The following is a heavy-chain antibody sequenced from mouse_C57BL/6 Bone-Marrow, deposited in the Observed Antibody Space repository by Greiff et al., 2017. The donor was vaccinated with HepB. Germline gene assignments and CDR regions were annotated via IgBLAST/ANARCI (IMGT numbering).Heavy chain of an antibody. CDR3: ARWNYYGSSYNY. V-gene: IGHV1-53*01. Sequence: VKLQQPGTELVKPGASVKLSCKASGYTFTSYWMHWVKQGPGPGLEWLGNINPSNGGTNYNEKIKSKATLTVDKSSSTAYMQLCSLTSEDSAVYYCARWNYYGSSYNYWGQGTTLTVSS. J-gene: IGHJ2*01. D-gene: IGHD1-1*01. CDR1: GYTFTSYW. CDR2: INPSNGGT.